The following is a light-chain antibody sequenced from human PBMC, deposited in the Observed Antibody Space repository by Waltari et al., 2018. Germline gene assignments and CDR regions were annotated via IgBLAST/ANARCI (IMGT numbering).Light chain of an antibody. Sequence: EIVLTQSPATLSLSPGERATLSCRASQSVSSYLAWYQQKPGQAPRLLIYDVSNRATGIPARFSGSGSGTDFTLTISSLEPEDFAVYYCQQRSDWPPTFGQGTKLEIK. CDR2: DVS. J-gene: IGKJ2*01. CDR1: QSVSSY. V-gene: IGKV3-11*01. CDR3: QQRSDWPPT.